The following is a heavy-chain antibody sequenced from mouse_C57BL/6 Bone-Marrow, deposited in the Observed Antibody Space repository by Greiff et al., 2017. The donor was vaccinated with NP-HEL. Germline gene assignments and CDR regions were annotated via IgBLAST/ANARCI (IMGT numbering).Heavy chain of an antibody. CDR2: IDPNSGGT. D-gene: IGHD1-1*01. CDR1: GYTFTSYW. V-gene: IGHV1-72*01. Sequence: QVQLKQPVAELVKPGASVKLSCKASGYTFTSYWMHWVKQRPGRGLEWIGRIDPNSGGTKYNEKFKSKATLTVDKPSSTAYMQLSSLTSEDSAVYYCASDYGSSYRWYFDVWGTGTTVTVSS. CDR3: ASDYGSSYRWYFDV. J-gene: IGHJ1*03.